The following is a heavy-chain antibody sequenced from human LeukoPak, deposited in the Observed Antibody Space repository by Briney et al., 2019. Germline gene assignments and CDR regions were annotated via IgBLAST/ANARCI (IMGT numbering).Heavy chain of an antibody. D-gene: IGHD3-22*01. V-gene: IGHV4-34*11. CDR1: GGSFSGYY. Sequence: PSETLSLTCAVYGGSFSGYYWSWIRQPPGKGLEWIGSIFYSGRTSYNPSLESRATISLDTSKNQFSLKLSSVTAADTAVYYCARDPYYYDSSGYPHDAFDIWGQGTMVTVSS. CDR2: IFYSGRT. J-gene: IGHJ3*02. CDR3: ARDPYYYDSSGYPHDAFDI.